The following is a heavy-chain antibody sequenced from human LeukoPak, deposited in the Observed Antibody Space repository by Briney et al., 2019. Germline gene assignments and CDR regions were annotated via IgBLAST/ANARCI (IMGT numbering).Heavy chain of an antibody. D-gene: IGHD1-1*01. CDR1: GGSISGYY. V-gene: IGHV4-59*01. Sequence: SETLSLTCTVSGGSISGYYWSWLRQPPGQGLEWIGYIYYSGRTNYNPSLKSRVTISVDTSKNHFSLKLSPVTAADAAVYYCARGDGTFGHWGQGTLVTVSS. J-gene: IGHJ4*02. CDR2: IYYSGRT. CDR3: ARGDGTFGH.